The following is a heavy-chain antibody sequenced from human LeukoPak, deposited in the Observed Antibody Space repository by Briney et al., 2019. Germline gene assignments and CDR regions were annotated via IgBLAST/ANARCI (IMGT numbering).Heavy chain of an antibody. J-gene: IGHJ3*01. CDR1: GHIFQNYA. CDR2: SIPSRGVT. D-gene: IGHD2/OR15-2a*01. CDR3: ARDRRFGISLYDAYDF. Sequence: ASVKVSCKTSGHIFQNYALSWVRQAPGQGLQWMGRSIPSRGVTNYGQKFEDRLTIFADKSTSTLYMELTSLTSEGTAMYYCARDRRFGISLYDAYDFWGQGTMVTVSS. V-gene: IGHV1-69*04.